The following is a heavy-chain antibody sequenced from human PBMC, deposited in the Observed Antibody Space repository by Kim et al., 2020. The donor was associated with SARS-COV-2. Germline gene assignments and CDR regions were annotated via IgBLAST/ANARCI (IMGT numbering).Heavy chain of an antibody. CDR3: ARDSPVDGSSSWLDY. Sequence: AESVKGQFTISRDNSKNTLYLQMNSLRAEDTAVYYCARDSPVDGSSSWLDYWGQGTLVTVSS. D-gene: IGHD6-13*01. V-gene: IGHV3-30*07. J-gene: IGHJ4*02.